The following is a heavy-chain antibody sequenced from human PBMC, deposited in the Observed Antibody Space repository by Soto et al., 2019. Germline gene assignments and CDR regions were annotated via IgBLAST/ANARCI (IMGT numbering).Heavy chain of an antibody. CDR3: ATRYSYVHF. Sequence: ASVNVSCKSSGYAFTGCYIHWVRQAPGQGLEWMGWINPNSGDTNYAQKFQGRVTMTRDTSFSTAYMELSSLRSDDTAVYYCATRYSYVHFWGQGTLVTVSS. CDR1: GYAFTGCY. J-gene: IGHJ4*02. D-gene: IGHD5-18*01. CDR2: INPNSGDT. V-gene: IGHV1-2*02.